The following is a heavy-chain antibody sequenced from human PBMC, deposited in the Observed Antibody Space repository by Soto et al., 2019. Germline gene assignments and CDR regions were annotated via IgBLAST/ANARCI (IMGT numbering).Heavy chain of an antibody. CDR1: GFTFSSHA. J-gene: IGHJ4*02. CDR3: AKALPSGHTSTGY. V-gene: IGHV3-23*01. D-gene: IGHD2-8*02. CDR2: IRGSGGST. Sequence: PGGSLILSFSASGFTFSSHAMSWARQAPGKGLEWVSAIRGSGGSTYYADSVKGRFTISRDNSKNTLYLQMNSLRAEDTAVYYCAKALPSGHTSTGYWGQGTLVTIVS.